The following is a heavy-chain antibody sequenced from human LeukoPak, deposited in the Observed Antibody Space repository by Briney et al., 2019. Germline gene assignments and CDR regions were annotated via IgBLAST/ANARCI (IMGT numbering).Heavy chain of an antibody. J-gene: IGHJ3*02. CDR1: VGSFSGYY. V-gene: IGHV4-34*01. Sequence: SETLSLTCAVYVGSFSGYYWSRIRQPPGKGLEWIGEINHSGNTNYNPYLKSRVTISVDTSKNQFSLKLSSVTAADTAVYYCARHKIRRYSYGPGAFDIWGQGTMVTVSS. CDR2: INHSGNT. CDR3: ARHKIRRYSYGPGAFDI. D-gene: IGHD5-18*01.